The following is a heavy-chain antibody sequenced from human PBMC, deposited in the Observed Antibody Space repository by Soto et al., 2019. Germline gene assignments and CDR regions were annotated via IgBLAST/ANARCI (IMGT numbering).Heavy chain of an antibody. CDR2: IYYSVST. Sequence: KGLEWIGYIYYSVSTNYNPSLKSRVTISVDTSKNQFSLKLSSVTAADTAVYYCARLLMYFFFQAEDGIRDTFPVSAFLLNRSSDL. J-gene: IGHJ2*01. CDR3: ARLLMYFFFQAEDGIRDTFPVSAFLLNRSSDL. V-gene: IGHV4-59*08. D-gene: IGHD3-3*01.